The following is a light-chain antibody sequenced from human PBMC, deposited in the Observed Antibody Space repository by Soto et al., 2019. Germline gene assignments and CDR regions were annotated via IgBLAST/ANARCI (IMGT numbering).Light chain of an antibody. CDR2: AAS. Sequence: DIQMTQSPSSLSASVGDRVTITCRTRQDISNYLAWYQQKPGKVPKLLIYAASTLQSGVPSRFSGGGSGTDFSLTISSLQPEDVATYYCQKYNSAPHKFGGGNKVAIQ. V-gene: IGKV1-27*01. J-gene: IGKJ4*01. CDR3: QKYNSAPHK. CDR1: QDISNY.